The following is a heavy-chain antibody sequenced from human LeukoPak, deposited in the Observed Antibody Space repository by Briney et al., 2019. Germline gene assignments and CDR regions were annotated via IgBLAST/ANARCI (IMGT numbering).Heavy chain of an antibody. V-gene: IGHV4-59*01. J-gene: IGHJ3*02. Sequence: KTSETLSLTCTVSGGSINDYYWSWIRQSPGKGLEWIGYTFYSGSTDYNPSLKSRVTVSVDTSKNQFSLKLSSVTAADTAVYYCARGAYAAARVFDIWGQGTMVTVFS. D-gene: IGHD6-13*01. CDR3: ARGAYAAARVFDI. CDR1: GGSINDYY. CDR2: TFYSGST.